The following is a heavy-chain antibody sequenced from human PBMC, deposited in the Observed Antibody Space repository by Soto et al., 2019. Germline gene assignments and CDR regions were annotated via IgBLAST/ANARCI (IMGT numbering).Heavy chain of an antibody. D-gene: IGHD2-2*01. Sequence: RGESLKISCKGSGYSFTSYWIGWVRQMPGKGLEWMGIIYPGDSDTRYSPSFQGQVTISADKSISTAYLQWSSLKASDTAMYYCARIGVVVVPAAMKHYYYMDVWGKGTTVTVSS. CDR3: ARIGVVVVPAAMKHYYYMDV. CDR1: GYSFTSYW. CDR2: IYPGDSDT. J-gene: IGHJ6*03. V-gene: IGHV5-51*01.